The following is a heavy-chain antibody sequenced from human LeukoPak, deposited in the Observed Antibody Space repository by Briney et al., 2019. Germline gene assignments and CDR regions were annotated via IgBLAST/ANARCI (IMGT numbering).Heavy chain of an antibody. CDR1: GFTFSSYA. CDR3: ARDRGYYYDSSGPFDY. D-gene: IGHD3-22*01. J-gene: IGHJ4*02. V-gene: IGHV3-30-3*01. CDR2: ISYDGSNK. Sequence: GGSLRLSCAASGFTFSSYAMHWVRQAPGKGLEWVAVISYDGSNKYYADSVKGRFTISRDNSKNTLYLQMNSLRAEDTAVYYCARDRGYYYDSSGPFDYWGQGTLVTVSS.